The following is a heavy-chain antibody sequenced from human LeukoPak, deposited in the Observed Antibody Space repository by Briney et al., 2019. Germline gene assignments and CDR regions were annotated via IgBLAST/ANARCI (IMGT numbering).Heavy chain of an antibody. J-gene: IGHJ4*02. CDR2: ISKSDGST. CDR1: GFTFSSYA. D-gene: IGHD2-21*01. CDR3: ARGALIPDF. Sequence: GGSLRLSCAASGFTFSSYAMTWVRQAPGKGLAWVSSISKSDGSTYYADSVKGRFTISRDNSKNTVYLHMDSLRVEDTAIYYCARGALIPDFWGQGTLVTVSS. V-gene: IGHV3-23*01.